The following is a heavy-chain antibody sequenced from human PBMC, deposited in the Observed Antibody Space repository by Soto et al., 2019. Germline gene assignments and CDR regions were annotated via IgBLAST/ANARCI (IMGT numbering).Heavy chain of an antibody. D-gene: IGHD3-10*01. V-gene: IGHV3-33*01. CDR2: IWYDGSNK. J-gene: IGHJ4*02. CDR1: GFTFSSYG. Sequence: QVQLVESGGGVVQPGRSLRLSCAASGFTFSSYGMHWVRQAPGKGLEWVAVIWYDGSNKYYADSVKGRFTISRDNSKNTLYLQMNRLRDEDTAVYYCARDSPSGWFGELSRVFDYWGQGTLVTVSS. CDR3: ARDSPSGWFGELSRVFDY.